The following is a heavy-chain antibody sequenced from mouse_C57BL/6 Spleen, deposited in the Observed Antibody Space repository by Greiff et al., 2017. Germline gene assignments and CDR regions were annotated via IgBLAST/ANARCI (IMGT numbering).Heavy chain of an antibody. Sequence: EVKLQESGGGLVQPGGSLKLSCAASGFTFSDYGMAWVRQAPRRGPEWVGFISNLAYSIYYADTVTGRFTLSRENAKNTLYLEMSSLRSEDTAMYYCAREGGSNWDFDYWGQGTTLTVSS. CDR1: GFTFSDYG. V-gene: IGHV5-15*01. CDR3: AREGGSNWDFDY. D-gene: IGHD4-1*01. CDR2: ISNLAYSI. J-gene: IGHJ2*01.